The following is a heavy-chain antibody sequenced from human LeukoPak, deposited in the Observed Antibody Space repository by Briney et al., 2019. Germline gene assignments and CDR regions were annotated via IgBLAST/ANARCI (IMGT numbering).Heavy chain of an antibody. CDR3: ARSGSPYSSGWYFVDY. Sequence: SVKVSCKASGGTFSSYAISWVRQAPGQGLEWMGGIIPIFGTANYAQKFQGRVTITADESTSTAYMELRSLRSDDTAVYYCARSGSPYSSGWYFVDYWGQGTLVTVSS. J-gene: IGHJ4*02. CDR2: IIPIFGTA. V-gene: IGHV1-69*01. CDR1: GGTFSSYA. D-gene: IGHD6-19*01.